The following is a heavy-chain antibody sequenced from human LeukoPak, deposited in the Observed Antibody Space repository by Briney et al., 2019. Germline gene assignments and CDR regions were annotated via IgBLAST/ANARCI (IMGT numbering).Heavy chain of an antibody. J-gene: IGHJ4*02. V-gene: IGHV3-23*01. CDR1: GFTFSSYA. D-gene: IGHD6-13*01. Sequence: GGSLRLSCAASGFTFSSYAMSWVRQAPGKGLEWVSGISGSGSFTYYADSVTGRFTISRDNAKNTLYLQMNSLRADDTAVYYCARGGSSSWVDYWGQGTLVTVSS. CDR2: ISGSGSFT. CDR3: ARGGSSSWVDY.